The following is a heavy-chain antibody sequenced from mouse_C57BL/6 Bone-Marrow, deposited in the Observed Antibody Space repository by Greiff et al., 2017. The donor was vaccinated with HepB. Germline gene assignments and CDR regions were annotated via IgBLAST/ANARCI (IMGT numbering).Heavy chain of an antibody. V-gene: IGHV1-54*01. CDR1: GYAFTNYL. CDR2: INPGSGGT. J-gene: IGHJ3*01. CDR3: ARYGPYDGYYGFAY. D-gene: IGHD2-3*01. Sequence: QVQLKQSGAELVRPGTSVKVSCKASGYAFTNYLIEWVKQRPGQGLEWIGVINPGSGGTNYNEKFKGKATLTADKSSSTAYMQLSSLTSEDSAVYFCARYGPYDGYYGFAYWGQGTLVTVSA.